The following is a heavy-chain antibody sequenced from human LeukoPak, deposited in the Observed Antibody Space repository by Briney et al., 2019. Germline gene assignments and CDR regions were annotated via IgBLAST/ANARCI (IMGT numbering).Heavy chain of an antibody. J-gene: IGHJ4*02. Sequence: ASVKVSCKTSGYTFTSYAMNWVRQAPGQGLEFMGWINTGTGNPTYAQGFTGRFVFSLDTSVTTAYLQISTLRAEDTAVYYCASFGAYSFDYWGQGTLVTVSS. CDR2: INTGTGNP. CDR3: ASFGAYSFDY. D-gene: IGHD2-21*01. CDR1: GYTFTSYA. V-gene: IGHV7-4-1*02.